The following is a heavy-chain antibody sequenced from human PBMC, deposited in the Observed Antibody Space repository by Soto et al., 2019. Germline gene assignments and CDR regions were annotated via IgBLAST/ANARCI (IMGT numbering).Heavy chain of an antibody. CDR2: ISSSSSYI. D-gene: IGHD2-2*01. Sequence: ASLRLSCAASGFTFSSYSMNWVRQAPGKGLEWVSSISSSSSYIYYADSVKGRFTISRDNAKNSLYLQMNSLRAEDTAVYYCARDPRYCSSTSCYYYYGMDVWGQGTTVTVSS. V-gene: IGHV3-21*01. CDR3: ARDPRYCSSTSCYYYYGMDV. CDR1: GFTFSSYS. J-gene: IGHJ6*02.